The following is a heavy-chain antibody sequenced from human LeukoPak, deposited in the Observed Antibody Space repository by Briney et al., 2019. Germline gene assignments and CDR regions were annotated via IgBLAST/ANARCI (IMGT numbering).Heavy chain of an antibody. CDR1: GYTFTSYD. J-gene: IGHJ5*02. CDR2: ISVYNGNT. CDR3: ARSSGWGSRFDP. V-gene: IGHV1-18*04. D-gene: IGHD6-19*01. Sequence: ASVTVSCKASGYTFTSYDISWVRQAPGQGLEWMEWISVYNGNTNYAQNLQGRVTMTTDTSTNTGYMELRSLRSDDTAVYYCARSSGWGSRFDPWGQGTLVTVSS.